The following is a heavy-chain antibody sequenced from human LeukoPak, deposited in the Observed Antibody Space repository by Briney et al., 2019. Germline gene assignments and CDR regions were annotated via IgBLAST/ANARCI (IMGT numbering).Heavy chain of an antibody. CDR3: ARGSGSWWANWFDP. J-gene: IGHJ5*02. D-gene: IGHD6-13*01. V-gene: IGHV4-34*01. CDR2: INHSGST. CDR1: VGSFSGYY. Sequence: KPSETLSLTCAVYVGSFSGYYWSWIPHPPGKGLEWIGEINHSGSTNYNPSLKSRVTISVDTSKNQFSLKLSSVTAADTAVYYCARGSGSWWANWFDPWGQGTLVTVSS.